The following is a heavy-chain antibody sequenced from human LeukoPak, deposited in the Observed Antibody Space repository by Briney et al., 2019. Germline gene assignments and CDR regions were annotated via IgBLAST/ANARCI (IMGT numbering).Heavy chain of an antibody. Sequence: ASVKVSCKASGYTFTSYYMHWVRQAPGQGLEWMGIINPNVGSATYAQRFQGRVTMTRDTSTSTVYMELSSLRSEDTAVYYCARGNPVDYWGQGTLVTVSS. CDR2: INPNVGSA. CDR1: GYTFTSYY. J-gene: IGHJ4*02. V-gene: IGHV1-46*01. D-gene: IGHD1-14*01. CDR3: ARGNPVDY.